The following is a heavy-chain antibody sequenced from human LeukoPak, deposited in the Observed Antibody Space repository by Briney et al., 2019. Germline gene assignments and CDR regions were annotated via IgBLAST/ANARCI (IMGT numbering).Heavy chain of an antibody. V-gene: IGHV3-33*01. D-gene: IGHD5-18*01. J-gene: IGHJ4*02. Sequence: GGSLRLSCAASGFTFSSYGMHWVRQAPGKGLEWVAVIWYDGSNKYYADSVKGRFTISRDNSKNTLYLQMNSLRAEDTAVYYCARAGYSQNFDYWGQGTLVTVSS. CDR1: GFTFSSYG. CDR3: ARAGYSQNFDY. CDR2: IWYDGSNK.